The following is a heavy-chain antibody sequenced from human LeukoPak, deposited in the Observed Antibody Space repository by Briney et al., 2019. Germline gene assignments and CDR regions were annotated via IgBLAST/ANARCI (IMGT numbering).Heavy chain of an antibody. J-gene: IGHJ4*02. CDR2: ISSNGGST. Sequence: PGGSLRLSCAASGFTFSSYAMHWVRQAPGKGLEYVSAISSNGGSTYYANSVKGRFTISRDNSKNTLYLQMGSLRAEDMAVYYCARPSGYSYGPLDYWGQGTLVTVSS. V-gene: IGHV3-64*01. CDR3: ARPSGYSYGPLDY. D-gene: IGHD5-18*01. CDR1: GFTFSSYA.